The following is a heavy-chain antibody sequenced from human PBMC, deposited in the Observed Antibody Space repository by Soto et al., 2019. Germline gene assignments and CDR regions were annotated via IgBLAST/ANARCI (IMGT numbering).Heavy chain of an antibody. D-gene: IGHD2-8*01. CDR2: IYTSGST. V-gene: IGHV4-4*07. Sequence: SETLSLTCTVSGGSISSYYWSWIRQPAGKGLEWIGRIYTSGSTNYNPSLKSRVTMSVDTSKNQFSLKLSSVTAADTAVYYCARGGCTNGVCYYYYYGMDVWGQGTRSPSP. CDR3: ARGGCTNGVCYYYYYGMDV. CDR1: GGSISSYY. J-gene: IGHJ6*02.